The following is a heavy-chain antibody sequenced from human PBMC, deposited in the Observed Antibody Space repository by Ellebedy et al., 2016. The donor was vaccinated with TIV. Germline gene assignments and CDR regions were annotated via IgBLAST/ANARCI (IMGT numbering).Heavy chain of an antibody. CDR1: GFTVTSYY. CDR3: AREGDTAMVHGMDV. J-gene: IGHJ6*02. V-gene: IGHV3-11*01. CDR2: ISSSGSTI. Sequence: PGGSLRLSCAASGFTVTSYYMSWIRQAPGKGLEWVSYISSSGSTIYYADSVKGRFTISRDNAKNSLYLQMNSLRAEDTAVYYCAREGDTAMVHGMDVWGQGTTVTVSS. D-gene: IGHD5-18*01.